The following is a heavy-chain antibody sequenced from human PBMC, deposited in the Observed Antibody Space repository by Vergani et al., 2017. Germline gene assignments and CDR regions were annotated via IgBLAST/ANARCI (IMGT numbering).Heavy chain of an antibody. CDR2: INHSGST. D-gene: IGHD4-11*01. CDR3: ARVTVTTQSFDY. V-gene: IGHV4-34*01. Sequence: QVQLQQWGAGLLKPSETLSLTCAVYGGSFSGYYWSWIRQPPGKGLEWIGEINHSGSTNYNPSLKSRVTISVDTSKNQFSLKLNSVTAADTAVYYCARVTVTTQSFDYWGQGTLVTVSS. CDR1: GGSFSGYY. J-gene: IGHJ4*02.